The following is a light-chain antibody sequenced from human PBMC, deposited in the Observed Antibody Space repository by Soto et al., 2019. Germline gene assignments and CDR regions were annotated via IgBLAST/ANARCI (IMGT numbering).Light chain of an antibody. Sequence: EIVLTQSPGTLSVSPGETATLSCRASESISSNLAWYQQKPGQAPRLLIYGASSRATGIPDRFSGSGSGTDFTLTISRLEPEDFTVYYCQQFSSYPLTFGGGTKVDNK. J-gene: IGKJ4*01. CDR3: QQFSSYPLT. CDR2: GAS. CDR1: ESISSN. V-gene: IGKV3-20*01.